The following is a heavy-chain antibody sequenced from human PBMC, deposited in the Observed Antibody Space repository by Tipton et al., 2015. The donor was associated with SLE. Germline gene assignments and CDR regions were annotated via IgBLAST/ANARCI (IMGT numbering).Heavy chain of an antibody. J-gene: IGHJ4*02. CDR1: GYTFTNYY. CDR2: INPSGGRT. CDR3: ARMYSSSSGYY. V-gene: IGHV1-46*01. D-gene: IGHD6-6*01. Sequence: QLVQSGPEVKKPGASVKVSCKASGYTFTNYYIHWVRQAPGQGLEWMGMINPSGGRTTYAQKVQGRITMTRDTSTTTVHMELSSLRSDDTAVYYCARMYSSSSGYYWGQGTLVTVSS.